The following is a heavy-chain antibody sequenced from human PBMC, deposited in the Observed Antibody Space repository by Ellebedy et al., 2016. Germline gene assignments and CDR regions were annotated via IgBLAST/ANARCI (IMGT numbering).Heavy chain of an antibody. J-gene: IGHJ4*02. D-gene: IGHD3-10*01. CDR3: AKPAAYGSGSYYTVDY. V-gene: IGHV3-53*01. CDR2: IYSGGST. CDR1: GFTVSSNY. Sequence: GGSLRLSXAASGFTVSSNYMSWVRQAPGKGLEWVSVIYSGGSTYYADSVKGRFTISRDNSKNTLYLQMNSLRAEDTAVYYCAKPAAYGSGSYYTVDYWGQGTLVTVSS.